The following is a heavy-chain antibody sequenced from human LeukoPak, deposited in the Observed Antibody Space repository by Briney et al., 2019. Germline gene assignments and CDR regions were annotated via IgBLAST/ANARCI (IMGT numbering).Heavy chain of an antibody. J-gene: IGHJ4*02. CDR1: GFIFSNYG. Sequence: GGSLRLSCTASGFIFSNYGFHWVRQAPGKGLEWVSAITGSGDRIYYADSVKGRFTISRDNSKNTLSLQMNTLRAEDTAVYYCAKENPVGGTNYFDYWGQGTLVTVSS. V-gene: IGHV3-23*01. D-gene: IGHD1-26*01. CDR2: ITGSGDRI. CDR3: AKENPVGGTNYFDY.